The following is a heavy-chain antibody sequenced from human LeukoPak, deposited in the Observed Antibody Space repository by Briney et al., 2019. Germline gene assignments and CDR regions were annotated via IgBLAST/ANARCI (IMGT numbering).Heavy chain of an antibody. J-gene: IGHJ4*02. Sequence: GASVKVSCKASGGTFSSYAISWVRQAPGQGFEWMGIINPSSGVTTYAQKFQGRVTMTRDTSTTTVYMELTSLTSDDTAVYYCSNTRDGYNGNYFDYWGQGTLVTVSS. D-gene: IGHD5-24*01. CDR1: GGTFSSYA. CDR2: INPSSGVT. V-gene: IGHV1-46*01. CDR3: SNTRDGYNGNYFDY.